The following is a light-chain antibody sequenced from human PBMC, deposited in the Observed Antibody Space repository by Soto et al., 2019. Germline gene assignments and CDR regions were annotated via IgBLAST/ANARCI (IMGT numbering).Light chain of an antibody. Sequence: EIVMTQSPATLSVSPGERATLSCRASQSVNIYLAWYQQTPGKAPRLLIFGASYRATGIPARFSGSGSGTEFTLSIRSLQSEDFAVYYCHQYNFWPSFGQGTKVDIK. V-gene: IGKV3D-15*01. CDR2: GAS. CDR3: HQYNFWPS. J-gene: IGKJ1*01. CDR1: QSVNIY.